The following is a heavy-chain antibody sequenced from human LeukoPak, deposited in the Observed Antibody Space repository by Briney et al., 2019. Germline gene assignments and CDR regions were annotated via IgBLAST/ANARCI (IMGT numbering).Heavy chain of an antibody. J-gene: IGHJ4*02. Sequence: SETLSLTCTVSGGSISSYYWSWIRQPPGKGLEWIGYIYYSGSTNYNPSLKSRVTISVDTSKNQFSLKLSSVTAADTAVYYCARVGHDYDFWSGYYRPYYFDYWGQGTLVTVSS. V-gene: IGHV4-59*01. CDR1: GGSISSYY. CDR3: ARVGHDYDFWSGYYRPYYFDY. D-gene: IGHD3-3*01. CDR2: IYYSGST.